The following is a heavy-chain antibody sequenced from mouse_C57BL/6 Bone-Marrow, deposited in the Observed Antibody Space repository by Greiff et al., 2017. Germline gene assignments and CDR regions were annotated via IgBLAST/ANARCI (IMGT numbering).Heavy chain of an antibody. CDR1: GFTFSEFY. V-gene: IGHV7-1*01. CDR3: ARDDYYGSSPFAY. CDR2: SRNKANDYTT. Sequence: DVMLVESGGGLVQSGRSLRLSCATSGFTFSEFYMEWVRQAPGKGLEWIAASRNKANDYTTEYSASVKGRFIVSRDTSQSILYLQMNALRAEDTAIYYCARDDYYGSSPFAYWGQGTLVTVSA. J-gene: IGHJ3*01. D-gene: IGHD1-1*01.